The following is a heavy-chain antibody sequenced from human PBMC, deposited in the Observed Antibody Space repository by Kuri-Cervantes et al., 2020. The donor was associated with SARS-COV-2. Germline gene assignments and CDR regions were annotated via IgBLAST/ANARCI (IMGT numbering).Heavy chain of an antibody. D-gene: IGHD3-3*01. CDR1: GYSISGGYY. CDR3: ARGPAHDFWSGYRFDY. CDR2: IYHSGST. J-gene: IGHJ4*02. Sequence: SETLSLTCTVSGYSISGGYYWGWIRQPPGKGLEWIGSIYHSGSTYYNPSLKSRVTISVDTSKNQFSLKLSSVTAADTAVYYCARGPAHDFWSGYRFDYWGQGTLVTVSS. V-gene: IGHV4-38-2*02.